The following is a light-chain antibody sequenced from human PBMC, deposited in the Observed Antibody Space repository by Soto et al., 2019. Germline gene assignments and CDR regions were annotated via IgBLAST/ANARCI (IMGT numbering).Light chain of an antibody. CDR2: TAS. CDR3: QQAHSFPDT. CDR1: QRISTW. J-gene: IGKJ5*01. V-gene: IGKV1-12*01. Sequence: DIQMTPSPSSVAASVGDRVTITCRASQRISTWVDWYPQKPGKAPTLLIYTASSLQSGVPPRFSGSVSETDFTLTITSLQPEDFATYYCQQAHSFPDTVGQGTRLDIK.